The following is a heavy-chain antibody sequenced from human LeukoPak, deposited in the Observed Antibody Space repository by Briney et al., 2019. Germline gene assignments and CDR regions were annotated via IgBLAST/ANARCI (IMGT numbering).Heavy chain of an antibody. J-gene: IGHJ1*01. CDR1: GFSFSTYW. CDR3: ARDQNFQP. Sequence: GGSLRLSCAASGFSFSTYWMSWVRQAPGKGLEWVANIKEDGSVKYYVDSVKGRFTVSRDNAKNSVYLQMNSLRAEDTALYHCARDQNFQPWGQGTLVTVSS. V-gene: IGHV3-7*04. CDR2: IKEDGSVK.